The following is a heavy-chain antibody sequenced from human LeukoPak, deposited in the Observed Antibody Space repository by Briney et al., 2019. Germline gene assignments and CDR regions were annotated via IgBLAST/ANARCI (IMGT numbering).Heavy chain of an antibody. Sequence: SETLSLTCTVSGGSISSYYWRWIRQPPGKGLEGIGYIYYSGSTNYNPSLKSRVTISVDTSKNQFSLKLSSVTAADSAVYYCASFNCSGGSCYVDYWGQGTLVTVSS. D-gene: IGHD2-15*01. V-gene: IGHV4-59*01. CDR2: IYYSGST. CDR3: ASFNCSGGSCYVDY. J-gene: IGHJ4*02. CDR1: GGSISSYY.